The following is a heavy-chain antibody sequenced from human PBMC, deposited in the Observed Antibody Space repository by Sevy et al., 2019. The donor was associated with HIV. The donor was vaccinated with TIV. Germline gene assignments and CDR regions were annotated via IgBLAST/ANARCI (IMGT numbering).Heavy chain of an antibody. CDR3: AKVLTRSSSWYYYYYGMDV. J-gene: IGHJ6*02. CDR2: ISYDGSNK. V-gene: IGHV3-30*18. D-gene: IGHD6-13*01. CDR1: GFTFSSYG. Sequence: GGSLRLSCAASGFTFSSYGMHWVRQAPGKGLEWVAVISYDGSNKYYADSVKGRFTISRDNSKNTLYLQMNSLRAEDTAVYYCAKVLTRSSSWYYYYYGMDVWGQGTTVTVSS.